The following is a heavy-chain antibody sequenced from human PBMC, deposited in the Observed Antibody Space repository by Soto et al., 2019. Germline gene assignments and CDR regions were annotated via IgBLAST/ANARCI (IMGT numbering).Heavy chain of an antibody. J-gene: IGHJ3*02. CDR1: GFAVSGHY. Sequence: EVQLVESGGGLVQPGGSLRLSCAASGFAVSGHYMNWVRQTPGKGLEWVSVIYNTGTTFYADSVRGRFSVSRDTAKNTLYLQMNSLRDGDTAVYDCARGTWIVRGLIPDAFDSWGQGTMVTVSS. CDR2: IYNTGTT. CDR3: ARGTWIVRGLIPDAFDS. V-gene: IGHV3-66*01. D-gene: IGHD3-10*01.